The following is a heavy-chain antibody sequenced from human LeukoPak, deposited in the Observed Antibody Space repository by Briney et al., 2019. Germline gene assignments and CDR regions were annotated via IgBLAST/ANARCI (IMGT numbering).Heavy chain of an antibody. D-gene: IGHD2-21*02. CDR1: GFTFSIYW. J-gene: IGHJ3*02. V-gene: IGHV3-74*01. CDR3: ARDLGMTSMDI. CDR2: INSDGSST. Sequence: GGSLRLSCGASGFTFSIYWMHWVRQAPANGLVWVSRINSDGSSTNYADSVKGRFTISRDNAKNTLYLQMNSLGAEDTAVYYCARDLGMTSMDIWGQGTMVTVSS.